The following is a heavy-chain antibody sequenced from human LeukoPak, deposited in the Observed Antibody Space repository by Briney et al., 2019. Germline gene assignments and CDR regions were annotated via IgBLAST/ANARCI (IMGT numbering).Heavy chain of an antibody. Sequence: SETLSLTCTVSGGSISSYYWSWIRQPPGKGLEWIGYIYYSGSTNYNPSLKSRVTISVDTSKNQFSLKLSSVTAADTAVYYCASYIAARPAGRFDYWGQGTLVTVSS. CDR1: GGSISSYY. CDR2: IYYSGST. CDR3: ASYIAARPAGRFDY. V-gene: IGHV4-59*01. J-gene: IGHJ4*02. D-gene: IGHD6-6*01.